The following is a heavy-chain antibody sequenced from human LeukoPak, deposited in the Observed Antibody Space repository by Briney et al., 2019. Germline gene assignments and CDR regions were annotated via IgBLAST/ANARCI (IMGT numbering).Heavy chain of an antibody. D-gene: IGHD6-13*01. CDR2: IIPIFGTA. CDR1: GGTFSSYA. V-gene: IGHV1-69*13. J-gene: IGHJ4*02. Sequence: SVKVSCKASGGTFSSYAISWVRQAPGQGLEWMGGIIPIFGTANYAQKFQGRVTITADESTGTAYMELSSLRSEDTAVYYCARAQVGGDSSSWYYFDYWGQGTLVTVSS. CDR3: ARAQVGGDSSSWYYFDY.